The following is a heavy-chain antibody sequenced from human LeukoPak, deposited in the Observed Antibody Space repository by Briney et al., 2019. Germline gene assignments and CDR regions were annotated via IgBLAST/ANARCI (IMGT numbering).Heavy chain of an antibody. Sequence: KAGGSLRLSCAASGFTFSSYRMNWVRQAPGKGLEWVSSISSSSYIYYADSVKGRFTISRDNAKNSLYLQMNSLRAEDTAVYYCARGYYYGSGSPSYWGQGTLVTVSS. D-gene: IGHD3-10*01. V-gene: IGHV3-21*01. CDR3: ARGYYYGSGSPSY. CDR1: GFTFSSYR. CDR2: ISSSSYI. J-gene: IGHJ4*01.